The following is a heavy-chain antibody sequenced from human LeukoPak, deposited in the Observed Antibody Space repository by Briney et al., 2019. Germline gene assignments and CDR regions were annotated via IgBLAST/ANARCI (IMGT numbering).Heavy chain of an antibody. D-gene: IGHD6-13*01. CDR2: ISHSGST. V-gene: IGHV4-30-2*01. J-gene: IGHJ2*01. Sequence: SETLSLTCAVSGGSIISGGYSWSWIRRPPGKGLEWIGYISHSGSTYYNPSLKSRVTISVDRSKNQFSLKLTSVTAADTAVYYCARYSSTWPYWYFDLWGRGTLVTVSS. CDR1: GGSIISGGYS. CDR3: ARYSSTWPYWYFDL.